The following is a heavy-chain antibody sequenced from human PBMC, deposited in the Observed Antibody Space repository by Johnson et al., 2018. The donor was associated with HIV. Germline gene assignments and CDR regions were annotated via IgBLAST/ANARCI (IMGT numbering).Heavy chain of an antibody. Sequence: QVQLVESGGGVVQPGMSLRLSCAASGFTFSDYYMNWIRQAPGKGLEWVSYISGSDGAIWYADSVKGRFTVSRDNAKNSFYLQMNSLRAEDTAVYYCARSVNAGRPFDIWGQGTLVTVSS. CDR3: ARSVNAGRPFDI. V-gene: IGHV3-11*04. J-gene: IGHJ3*02. CDR2: ISGSDGAI. D-gene: IGHD2-8*01. CDR1: GFTFSDYY.